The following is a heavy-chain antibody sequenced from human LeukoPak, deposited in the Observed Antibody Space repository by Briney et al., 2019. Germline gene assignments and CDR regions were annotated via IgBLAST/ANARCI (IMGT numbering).Heavy chain of an antibody. CDR3: ARSGGDAFGI. J-gene: IGHJ3*02. CDR2: IYYSGST. V-gene: IGHV4-59*01. CDR1: GGSIGSYY. D-gene: IGHD3-10*01. Sequence: SETLSLTCTVSGGSIGSYYWSWIRQPPGKGLEWIGYIYYSGSTNYNPSLKSRVTISVDTSKNQFSLKLSSVTAADTAVYYCARSGGDAFGIWGQGTMVTVSS.